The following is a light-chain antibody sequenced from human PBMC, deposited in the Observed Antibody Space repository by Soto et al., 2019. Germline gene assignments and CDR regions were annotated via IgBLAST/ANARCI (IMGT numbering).Light chain of an antibody. Sequence: SYELTQSPSVSVAPGKTARITCEGNNIGSKTVHWYQQKPGQAPMLVIYYDIDRPSGIPERFSGSNSGDTATLTISRVEVGDEADYYCQVLDSNSDHVVFGGGTKLTVL. CDR1: NIGSKT. CDR3: QVLDSNSDHVV. CDR2: YDI. J-gene: IGLJ2*01. V-gene: IGLV3-21*04.